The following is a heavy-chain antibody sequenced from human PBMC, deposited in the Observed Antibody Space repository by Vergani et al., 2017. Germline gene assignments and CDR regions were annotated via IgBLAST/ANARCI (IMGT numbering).Heavy chain of an antibody. D-gene: IGHD1-26*01. CDR3: ARYRYSGSHRPDYYYGMDV. CDR1: GFTFSSYS. Sequence: VQLVESGGGLVKPGGSLRLSCAASGFTFSSYSMNWVRQAPGKGLEWVSSISSSSSYIYYADSVKGRFTISRDNAKNSLYLQMNSLRAEDTAVYYCARYRYSGSHRPDYYYGMDVWGQGTTVTVSS. V-gene: IGHV3-21*01. CDR2: ISSSSSYI. J-gene: IGHJ6*02.